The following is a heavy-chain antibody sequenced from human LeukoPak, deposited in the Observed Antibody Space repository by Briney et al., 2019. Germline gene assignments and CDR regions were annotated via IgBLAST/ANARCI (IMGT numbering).Heavy chain of an antibody. V-gene: IGHV1-2*02. CDR3: AREGGSSPYYYYGMDV. CDR1: GYTFTGYY. J-gene: IGHJ6*02. CDR2: INPNSGGT. D-gene: IGHD3-16*01. Sequence: ASVTVSCKASGYTFTGYYMHWVRQAPGQGLEWMGWINPNSGGTNYAQKFQGRVTMTRDTSISTAYMELSRLRSDDTAVYYCAREGGSSPYYYYGMDVWGQGTTVTVSS.